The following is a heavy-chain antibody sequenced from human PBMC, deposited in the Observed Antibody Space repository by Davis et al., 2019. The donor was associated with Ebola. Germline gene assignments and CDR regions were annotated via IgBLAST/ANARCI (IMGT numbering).Heavy chain of an antibody. J-gene: IGHJ6*02. CDR1: GVTFSGAW. V-gene: IGHV3-15*01. Sequence: GESLKISCVASGVTFSGAWMSWVRQAPGKGLEWIGLIKSKGEGEATDYAAPVKGRFTISRDDSKNTVYLQMNSLRAEDTAVYYCARDPGYSYGQDYYYYGMDVWGQGTTVTVSS. CDR3: ARDPGYSYGQDYYYYGMDV. CDR2: IKSKGEGEAT. D-gene: IGHD5-18*01.